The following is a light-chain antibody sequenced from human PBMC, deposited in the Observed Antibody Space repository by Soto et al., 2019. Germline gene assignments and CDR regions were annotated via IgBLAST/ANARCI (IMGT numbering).Light chain of an antibody. V-gene: IGLV2-14*01. CDR2: EVF. Sequence: QAVLTQPSSVSGSPGQSITISCTGTNSDVGGYNYVSWHQQHPGKAPKLMIYEVFYLPSGISTRFSGSKSGNTASLTISGLQAEDEADYYCSSYTSSTNYVFGSGTKV. CDR1: NSDVGGYNY. J-gene: IGLJ1*01. CDR3: SSYTSSTNYV.